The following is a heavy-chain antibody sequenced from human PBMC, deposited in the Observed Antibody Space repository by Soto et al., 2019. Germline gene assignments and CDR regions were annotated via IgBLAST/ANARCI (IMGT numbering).Heavy chain of an antibody. CDR3: AKPIAPAGTRCFDY. Sequence: GGSLRLSCAASGFTFNSYAMSWVRQAPGKGLEWVSGITGAGYSTYYADSVKGRFTISRDNSKNTVYLQMNSLRAEDTAVYYCAKPIAPAGTRCFDYWGQGTLVTVSS. CDR2: ITGAGYST. CDR1: GFTFNSYA. J-gene: IGHJ4*02. D-gene: IGHD6-13*01. V-gene: IGHV3-23*01.